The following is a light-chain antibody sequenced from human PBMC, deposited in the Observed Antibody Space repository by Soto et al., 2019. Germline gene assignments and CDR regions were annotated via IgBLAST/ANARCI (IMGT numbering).Light chain of an antibody. V-gene: IGKV3-20*01. J-gene: IGKJ4*01. CDR1: QSVRSNY. Sequence: EIVLTQSPGTLSLSPGERATLSCRASQSVRSNYLAWYQQKPGQAPRFLIYDASTRATDIPDRFSGSGSGTDFTLTISRLEPEDFAVYYCQQYGGSPLTFGGGTKVDIK. CDR2: DAS. CDR3: QQYGGSPLT.